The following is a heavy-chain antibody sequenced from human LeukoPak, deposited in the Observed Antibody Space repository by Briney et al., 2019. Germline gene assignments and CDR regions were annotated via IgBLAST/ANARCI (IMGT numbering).Heavy chain of an antibody. CDR1: GSSISSYY. D-gene: IGHD3-9*01. CDR3: ARVYFDWLLKGFDAFDI. Sequence: PSETLSLTCTVSGSSISSYYWSWIRQPPGKGQEWIGYIYYSGSTNYNPSLKSRVTISVDTSKNQFSLKLSSVTAADTAVYYCARVYFDWLLKGFDAFDIWGQGTMVTVSS. J-gene: IGHJ3*02. CDR2: IYYSGST. V-gene: IGHV4-59*01.